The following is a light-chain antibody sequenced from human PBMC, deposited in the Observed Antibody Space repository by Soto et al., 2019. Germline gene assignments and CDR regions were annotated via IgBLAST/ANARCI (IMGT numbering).Light chain of an antibody. CDR1: NSNIGAGYD. V-gene: IGLV1-40*01. Sequence: QSVLTQPPSVSGAPVQRVTISCTGSNSNIGAGYDLHWYQQFPGAAPKLLIFAYTNRPSGVPDRFSGSKSGTSASLAITGLQADDEADYYCQSFDSSLTAWVFGGGTKVTVL. CDR2: AYT. CDR3: QSFDSSLTAWV. J-gene: IGLJ3*02.